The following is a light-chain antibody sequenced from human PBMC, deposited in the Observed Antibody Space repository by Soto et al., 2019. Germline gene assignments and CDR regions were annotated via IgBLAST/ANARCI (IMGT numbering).Light chain of an antibody. V-gene: IGLV2-23*02. Sequence: QSALTQPASVSGSPGQSITISCTGTSSDVGSYNLVSWYQQYPGKAPRLLVSEVTKRPSGVSDRFSGSKSGNTASLTISGLQAEDESDYYCCSYAGSNTWVFGGGTQLTVL. J-gene: IGLJ3*02. CDR1: SSDVGSYNL. CDR3: CSYAGSNTWV. CDR2: EVT.